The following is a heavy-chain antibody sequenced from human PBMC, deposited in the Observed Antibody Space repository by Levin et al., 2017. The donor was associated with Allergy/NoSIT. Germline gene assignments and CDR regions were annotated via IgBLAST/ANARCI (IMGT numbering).Heavy chain of an antibody. CDR3: ARQLGNFWSGYNYFDY. V-gene: IGHV3-48*03. J-gene: IGHJ4*02. CDR2: ISSTGSTI. Sequence: GESLKISCAASGFTFSSYEMNWVRRAPGKGLEWVSYISSTGSTIYSADSVKGRFTISRDNAKNSLYLHMNSLRAEDTAVYYCARQLGNFWSGYNYFDYWGQGTLVTVAS. D-gene: IGHD3-3*01. CDR1: GFTFSSYE.